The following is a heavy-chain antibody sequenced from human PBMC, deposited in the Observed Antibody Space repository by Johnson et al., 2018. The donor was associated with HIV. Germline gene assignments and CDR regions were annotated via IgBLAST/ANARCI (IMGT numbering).Heavy chain of an antibody. V-gene: IGHV3-30-3*01. J-gene: IGHJ3*02. D-gene: IGHD7-27*01. Sequence: QVQLVESGGGVVQPGRSLRLSCAASGFTFSSYAMHWVRQAPGKGLEWVAVISYDGSNKYYADSVKVRFTISRDNSKNTLYLQMNSLRAEDTALYYCAKVKSWGLDAFDIWGQGTMVTVSS. CDR1: GFTFSSYA. CDR3: AKVKSWGLDAFDI. CDR2: ISYDGSNK.